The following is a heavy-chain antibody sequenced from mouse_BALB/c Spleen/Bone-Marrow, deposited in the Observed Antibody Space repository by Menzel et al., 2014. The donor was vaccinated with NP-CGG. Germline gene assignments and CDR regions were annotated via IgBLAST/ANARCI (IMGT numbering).Heavy chain of an antibody. CDR2: INPYNGGT. Sequence: VHVKQSGPELVKPGASMKISCKASGYSFTGYTMNWVKQSHGKNLEWIGLINPYNGGTSYNQKFKGKATLTVDKSSSTAYMELLSLTSEDSAVYCCARWDYYGYAMDYWGQGTSVTVSS. D-gene: IGHD1-1*01. CDR1: GYSFTGYT. J-gene: IGHJ4*01. CDR3: ARWDYYGYAMDY. V-gene: IGHV1-18*01.